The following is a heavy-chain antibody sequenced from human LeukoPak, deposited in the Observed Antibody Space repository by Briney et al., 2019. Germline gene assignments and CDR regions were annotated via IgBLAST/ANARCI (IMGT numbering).Heavy chain of an antibody. CDR1: GFTFSSYW. Sequence: GGSLRLSCAASGFTFSSYWMNWVRQAPGKGLVWVSRIASDGSSTTYADSVKGRFTISRDNAKNSFYLQMNSLRAEDTALYYCARGMDVWGQGTTVTVSS. CDR2: IASDGSST. J-gene: IGHJ6*02. V-gene: IGHV3-74*01. CDR3: ARGMDV.